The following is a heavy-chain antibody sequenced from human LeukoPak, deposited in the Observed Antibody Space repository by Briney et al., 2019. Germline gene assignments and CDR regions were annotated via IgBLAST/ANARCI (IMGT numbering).Heavy chain of an antibody. CDR1: GFTLSSYW. Sequence: GGSLRLSCAASGFTLSSYWMHWVRQVPGKGLVWVSRIDTDASKRNYADSVKGRFTISRDNAKNTLYLQMNSLRAEDTAVYYCAKDPYDFWSGYYAYFDYWGQGTLVTVSS. J-gene: IGHJ4*02. CDR2: IDTDASKR. CDR3: AKDPYDFWSGYYAYFDY. V-gene: IGHV3-74*01. D-gene: IGHD3-3*01.